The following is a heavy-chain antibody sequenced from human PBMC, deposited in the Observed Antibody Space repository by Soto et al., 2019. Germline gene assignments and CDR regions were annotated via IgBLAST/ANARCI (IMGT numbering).Heavy chain of an antibody. J-gene: IGHJ5*01. V-gene: IGHV4-31*03. CDR2: IYYSGST. D-gene: IGHD6-13*01. Sequence: QVQLQESGPGLVKPSQTLSLICTVSGGSINSGGYYWSWIRQHPGKGLEWIGYIYYSGSTYYNPFLRSRVTISACASENQFSLKLSSVSAADTAVYFCARAHRQSGYSSSLVFDSWGHGTLVNVSS. CDR1: GGSINSGGYY. CDR3: ARAHRQSGYSSSLVFDS.